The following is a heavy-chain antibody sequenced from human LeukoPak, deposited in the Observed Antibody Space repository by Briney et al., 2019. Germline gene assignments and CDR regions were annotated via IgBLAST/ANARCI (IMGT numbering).Heavy chain of an antibody. CDR2: IKQDGSEK. CDR1: GFTFSSYW. Sequence: PGGSLRLSCAGSGFTFSSYWMNWVRQAPGKGLEWVANIKQDGSEKYYVDSVKGRFTISRDNAKNSLYLQMNSLRAEDTAVYYCARGMAVAANWFDPWGQGTLVTVSS. CDR3: ARGMAVAANWFDP. J-gene: IGHJ5*02. V-gene: IGHV3-7*04. D-gene: IGHD6-19*01.